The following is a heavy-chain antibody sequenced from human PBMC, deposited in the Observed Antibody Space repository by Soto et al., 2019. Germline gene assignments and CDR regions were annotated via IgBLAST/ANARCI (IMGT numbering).Heavy chain of an antibody. J-gene: IGHJ4*02. CDR3: EREGGVYRGTAFDY. D-gene: IGHD1-26*01. V-gene: IGHV3-74*01. Sequence: EVQLVESGGGLVQPGGSLRLSCAASGFTFSSYWMHWVRQAPGKGLVWVSRINSDGSSTSYADSVKGRFTISRDNAKNTLYLQRNSQRAEDTAVYYCEREGGVYRGTAFDYWGQEPLVTVSS. CDR1: GFTFSSYW. CDR2: INSDGSST.